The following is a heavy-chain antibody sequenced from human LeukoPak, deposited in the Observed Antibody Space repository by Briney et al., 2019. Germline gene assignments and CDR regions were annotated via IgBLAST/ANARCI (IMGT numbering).Heavy chain of an antibody. CDR3: AILRGFGEPHFDY. CDR2: IYHSGST. D-gene: IGHD3-10*01. V-gene: IGHV4-30-4*01. Sequence: SETLSLTCNVSGGYISRGDYYWSWIRQPPGKGLEWFGYIYHSGSTYYNPSLKSRVTISVDTSKNQFSLKLSSVTAADTAVYYCAILRGFGEPHFDYWGQGTLVTVSS. CDR1: GGYISRGDYY. J-gene: IGHJ4*02.